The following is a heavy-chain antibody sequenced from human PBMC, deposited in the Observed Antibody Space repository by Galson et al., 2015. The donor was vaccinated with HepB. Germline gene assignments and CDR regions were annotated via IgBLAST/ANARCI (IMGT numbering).Heavy chain of an antibody. Sequence: SVKVSCKASGYTFTGYYMHWVRQAPGQGLEWMGWINPNSGGTNYAQKFQGRVTMTRDTSISTAYMELSRLRSDDTAVYYCARGGCSSTSCYTPGIVGATPDYWGQGTLVTVSS. CDR2: INPNSGGT. CDR1: GYTFTGYY. CDR3: ARGGCSSTSCYTPGIVGATPDY. V-gene: IGHV1-2*02. J-gene: IGHJ4*02. D-gene: IGHD2-2*02.